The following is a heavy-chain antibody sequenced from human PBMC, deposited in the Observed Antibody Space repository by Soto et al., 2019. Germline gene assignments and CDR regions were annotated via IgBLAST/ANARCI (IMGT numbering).Heavy chain of an antibody. CDR1: GYTFTDYD. Sequence: QVQLMQSGAEVRKPGASVKVSCKASGYTFTDYDINWVRQATGQGLEWLGWMTPKSGYTGYAQKFQGRVTLTRDTSRGTAYMALSSLTSEDTAVYYCTRNLYNTGDFDHWGQGTLVNVSS. CDR3: TRNLYNTGDFDH. D-gene: IGHD1-20*01. CDR2: MTPKSGYT. J-gene: IGHJ4*02. V-gene: IGHV1-8*02.